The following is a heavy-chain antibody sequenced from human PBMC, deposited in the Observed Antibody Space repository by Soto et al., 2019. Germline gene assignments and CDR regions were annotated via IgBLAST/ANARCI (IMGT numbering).Heavy chain of an antibody. CDR2: ISAYNGNT. CDR3: ARGIYSSGWYYFDY. V-gene: IGHV1-18*01. J-gene: IGHJ4*02. Sequence: ASVKVSCKASGYTFTSYGISWVRQAPGQGLEWMGWISAYNGNTNYAQKLQGRVTMTTDTSTSTVYLELRSLRSDDTAVYYCARGIYSSGWYYFDYWGQGTLVTVSS. CDR1: GYTFTSYG. D-gene: IGHD6-19*01.